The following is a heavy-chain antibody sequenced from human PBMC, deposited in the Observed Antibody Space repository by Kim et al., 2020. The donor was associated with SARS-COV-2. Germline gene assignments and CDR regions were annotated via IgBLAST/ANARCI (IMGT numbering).Heavy chain of an antibody. CDR3: ARVRDIVVVPAAIGY. V-gene: IGHV4-34*01. Sequence: PSLKSRVTLSVDTSKNQFSLKLSSVTAADTAVYYCARVRDIVVVPAAIGYWGQGTLVTVSS. J-gene: IGHJ4*02. D-gene: IGHD2-2*01.